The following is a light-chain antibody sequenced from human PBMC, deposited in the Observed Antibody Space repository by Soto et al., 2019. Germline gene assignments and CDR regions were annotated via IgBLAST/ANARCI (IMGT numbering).Light chain of an antibody. CDR3: CSYAGSSSFDVV. CDR2: EGS. CDR1: SSDVGSYNL. V-gene: IGLV2-23*03. Sequence: QSVLTQPASVSGSPGQSITISCTGTSSDVGSYNLVSWYQQHPGKAPKLMIYEGSKRPSGVSNRFSGSKSGNTASLTISGLQAEDEADYDCCSYAGSSSFDVVFGGGTKLTVL. J-gene: IGLJ2*01.